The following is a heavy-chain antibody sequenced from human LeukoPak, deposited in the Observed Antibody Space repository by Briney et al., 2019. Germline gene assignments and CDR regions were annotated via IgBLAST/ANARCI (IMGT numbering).Heavy chain of an antibody. Sequence: SQTLSLTCTVSGGSISSGSYYWSWIRQPAGKGLEWIGRIYTSGSTNYNPSLKSRVTISVDTSKNQFSLKLSSVTAADTAVYYCARVVEMATIGYYYYYMDVGGKGTPVTISS. V-gene: IGHV4-61*02. D-gene: IGHD5-24*01. CDR1: GGSISSGSYY. CDR3: ARVVEMATIGYYYYYMDV. J-gene: IGHJ6*03. CDR2: IYTSGST.